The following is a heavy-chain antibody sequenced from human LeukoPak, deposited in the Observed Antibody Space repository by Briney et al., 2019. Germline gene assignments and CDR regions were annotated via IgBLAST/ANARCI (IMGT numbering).Heavy chain of an antibody. CDR2: IYHSGST. D-gene: IGHD1-26*01. V-gene: IGHV4-4*02. J-gene: IGHJ6*03. CDR1: GGSISSSNW. Sequence: SETLSLTRAVSGGSISSSNWWSWVRQPPGKGLEWIGEIYHSGSTNYNPSLKSRVTISVDKSKNQFSLKLSSVTAADTAVYYCARDLGGARYYYYMDVWGKGTTVTVPS. CDR3: ARDLGGARYYYYMDV.